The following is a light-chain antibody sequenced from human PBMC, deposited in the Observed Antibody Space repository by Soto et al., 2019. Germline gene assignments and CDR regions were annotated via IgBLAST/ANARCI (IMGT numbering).Light chain of an antibody. CDR3: LSAAGSNIYV. CDR1: SGDVGAHKY. V-gene: IGLV2-8*01. J-gene: IGLJ1*01. Sequence: QSALTQPPSASGSPGQSVTISCTGTSGDVGAHKYVSWYQHHPGKAPKLMIYEVSRRPSGVPDRFSGSKSGNTASLTVSGLQAEDEADYYCLSAAGSNIYVFGTGTKVTVL. CDR2: EVS.